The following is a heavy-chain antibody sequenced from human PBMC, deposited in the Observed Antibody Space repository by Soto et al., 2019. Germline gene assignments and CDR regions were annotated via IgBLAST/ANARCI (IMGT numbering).Heavy chain of an antibody. CDR1: VGPISRGGCY. CDR3: AREALDIVVVPAARPAYYYYGMDV. CDR2: IYSSGST. D-gene: IGHD2-2*03. Sequence: QVQLQESGPELVKPSQTLSLTSPVSVGPISRGGCYWSWIRQHQGKGLRWMGNIYSSGSTSYTPSRKGRVTISVVTSKNQFSLKLSSVTAADTAVYYCAREALDIVVVPAARPAYYYYGMDVWGQGTTVTVSS. V-gene: IGHV4-31*03. J-gene: IGHJ6*02.